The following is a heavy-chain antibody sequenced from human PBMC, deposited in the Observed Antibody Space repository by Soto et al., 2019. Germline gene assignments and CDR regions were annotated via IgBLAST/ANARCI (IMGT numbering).Heavy chain of an antibody. CDR2: IIPIVGTA. V-gene: IGHV1-69*01. J-gene: IGHJ6*02. Sequence: QVQLVQSGAEVKKPGSSVKVSCKASGGTFSSYAISWVRQAPGQGLEWMGGIIPIVGTANYAQNFQGRVTITADESTSTAYMERSSLRSEDTAVYYCARPTGGGYYYYGMDVWCQGATVTVSS. CDR3: ARPTGGGYYYYGMDV. D-gene: IGHD7-27*01. CDR1: GGTFSSYA.